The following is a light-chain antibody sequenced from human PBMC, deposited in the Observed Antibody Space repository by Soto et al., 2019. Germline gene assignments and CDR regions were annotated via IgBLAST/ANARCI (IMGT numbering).Light chain of an antibody. CDR2: AAS. CDR3: QQSYNTPQT. CDR1: HDLSNY. Sequence: GDRVTITCRASHDLSNYLACYQHKPGKVPKVLIYAASSLQSGVPSRFSGSGSGTDYTLTISSLQPEDFATYYCQQSYNTPQTFGQGTKVDIK. J-gene: IGKJ1*01. V-gene: IGKV1-39*01.